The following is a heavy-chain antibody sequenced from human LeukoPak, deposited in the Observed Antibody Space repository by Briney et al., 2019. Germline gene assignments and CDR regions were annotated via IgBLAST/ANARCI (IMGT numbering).Heavy chain of an antibody. J-gene: IGHJ4*02. CDR3: ARDGGVDGYNSYFDY. CDR1: GLTFSSYS. D-gene: IGHD5-24*01. V-gene: IGHV3-21*01. CDR2: ISSRSSNL. Sequence: KPGGSLRLSCAASGLTFSSYSMNWVRQAPGKGLEWVSSISSRSSNLYYSDSVKGRFTISRDNAKNSLYLQMNSLRAEDTALYYCARDGGVDGYNSYFDYWGQGTLVTVSS.